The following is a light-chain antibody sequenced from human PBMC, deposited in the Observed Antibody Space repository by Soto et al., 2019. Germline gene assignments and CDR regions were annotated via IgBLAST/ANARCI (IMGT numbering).Light chain of an antibody. V-gene: IGKV1-5*01. CDR1: QSISSW. CDR3: QQYNTYSYT. Sequence: DIQMTQSPSTLSKSVGDRGTITCRASQSISSWLAWYQQKPGKAPKLLIYDASSLESRVPSRFSGSGSGTEFTLTISGLRPDDFATYYCQQYNTYSYTFGQGTKLEIK. J-gene: IGKJ2*01. CDR2: DAS.